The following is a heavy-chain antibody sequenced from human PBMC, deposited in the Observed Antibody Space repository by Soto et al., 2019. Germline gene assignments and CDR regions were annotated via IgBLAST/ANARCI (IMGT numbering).Heavy chain of an antibody. J-gene: IGHJ6*02. CDR3: ASLGVGDWENYSYYYCRDC. V-gene: IGHV3-23*01. CDR2: ISGSGGST. CDR1: GITFSSYA. Sequence: GGSLRFSCAACGITFSSYAMSWVRQAPGKGLEWVSAISGSGGSTYYADSVKGRFTISRDNSKNTLYLQKNSLRAEDTAVYYCASLGVGDWENYSYYYCRDCWGQGTTAPVSS. D-gene: IGHD2-21*02.